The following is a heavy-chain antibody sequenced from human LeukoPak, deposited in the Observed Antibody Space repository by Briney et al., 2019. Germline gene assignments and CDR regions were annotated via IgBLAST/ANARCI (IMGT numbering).Heavy chain of an antibody. J-gene: IGHJ5*02. CDR1: GFTFSNYW. CDR3: VSDGCSYCGSTNCYGCGWFDP. Sequence: GGSLRLSCVVSGFTFSNYWMTWVRQAPGKGLEWVASIKQDGSETYYVDSVEGRFTISRDNTKNSVYLQMDGLRAEGTAVYFCVSDGCSYCGSTNCYGCGWFDPWGQGTLVTVSS. CDR2: IKQDGSET. D-gene: IGHD2-2*01. V-gene: IGHV3-7*01.